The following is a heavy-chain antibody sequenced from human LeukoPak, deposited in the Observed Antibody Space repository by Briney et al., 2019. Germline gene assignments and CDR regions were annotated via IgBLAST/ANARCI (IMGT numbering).Heavy chain of an antibody. D-gene: IGHD2-15*01. CDR1: GGSIRSGVHY. CDR2: ILYTGSS. Sequence: SETLSLTCTVSGGSIRSGVHYWDWIRQHPGKGLEWIGSILYTGSSWVKPSLNSRASISVDTSNNQFSLRLRSVHATDTALYHCARRASGSGGTQAGMDVWGQGTTVTVSS. J-gene: IGHJ6*02. V-gene: IGHV4-39*01. CDR3: ARRASGSGGTQAGMDV.